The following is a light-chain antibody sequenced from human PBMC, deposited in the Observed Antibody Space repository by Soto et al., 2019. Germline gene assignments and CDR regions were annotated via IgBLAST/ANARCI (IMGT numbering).Light chain of an antibody. CDR1: QSVSSSF. CDR3: QHYGTSLWP. Sequence: EIMLTQSPGTLSLSPGERATLSCRASQSVSSSFLAWYQQKPGQAPRLLIYGASSRATGIPDRFSGSGSGTRFTLTISRLEPEDFAMYLCQHYGTSLWPFGQGTKVEIK. J-gene: IGKJ1*01. V-gene: IGKV3-20*01. CDR2: GAS.